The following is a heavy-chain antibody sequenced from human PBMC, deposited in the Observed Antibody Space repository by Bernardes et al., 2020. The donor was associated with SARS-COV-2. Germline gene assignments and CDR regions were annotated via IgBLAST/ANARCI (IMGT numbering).Heavy chain of an antibody. D-gene: IGHD2-2*01. CDR2: IKSKTDGGTT. J-gene: IGHJ3*02. V-gene: IGHV3-15*01. CDR3: TTVMLVPAGDAFDI. CDR1: GFTFSNAW. Sequence: GWSLRLSCAASGFTFSNAWMSWVRQAPGKGLEWVGRIKSKTDGGTTDYAAPVKGRFTISRDDSKNTLYLQMNSLKTEDTAVYYCTTVMLVPAGDAFDIWGQGTMVTVSS.